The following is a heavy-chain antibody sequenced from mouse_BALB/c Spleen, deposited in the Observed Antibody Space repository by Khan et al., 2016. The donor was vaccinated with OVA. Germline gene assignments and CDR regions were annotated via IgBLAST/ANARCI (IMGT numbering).Heavy chain of an antibody. CDR1: GYSFTSYL. D-gene: IGHD1-3*01. J-gene: IGHJ3*01. Sequence: EVQLQESGTVLARPGASVKMSCKASGYSFTSYLIHWVKQRPGQGLEWIGDFYPGNGDTTYNQKFKDKAKLTADTSANTANMELSSLTNEDSAVYYCARGGYSSLAYWGQGTLVTVSA. CDR3: ARGGYSSLAY. V-gene: IGHV1-5*01. CDR2: FYPGNGDT.